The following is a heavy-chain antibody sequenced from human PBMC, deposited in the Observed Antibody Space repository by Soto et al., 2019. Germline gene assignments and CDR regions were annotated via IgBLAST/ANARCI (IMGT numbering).Heavy chain of an antibody. D-gene: IGHD3-16*01. CDR1: GFTFSSYG. J-gene: IGHJ3*02. Sequence: QVQLVESGGGVVQPGRSLRLSCAASGFTFSSYGMHWVRQAPGKGLEWVAVIWYDGSNKYYADSVKGRFTISRDNSKNTLYLQMKSMRGEDTAVYYCARMDYVLAFDIWGQGTMVTVSS. V-gene: IGHV3-33*01. CDR3: ARMDYVLAFDI. CDR2: IWYDGSNK.